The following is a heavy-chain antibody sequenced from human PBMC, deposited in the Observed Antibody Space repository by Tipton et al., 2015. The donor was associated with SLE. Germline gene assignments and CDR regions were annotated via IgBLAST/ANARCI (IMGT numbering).Heavy chain of an antibody. CDR1: GFTFSSSW. J-gene: IGHJ6*02. D-gene: IGHD1-26*01. V-gene: IGHV3-7*03. Sequence: SLRLSCAASGFTFSSSWMNWVRLAPGKGLEWVANIKEDGSEKHYVDSVKDRLTISRDNAKNSLYLQMNSLRAEDTALYYCARLLTSYYGMDVWGQGTTVTVSS. CDR2: IKEDGSEK. CDR3: ARLLTSYYGMDV.